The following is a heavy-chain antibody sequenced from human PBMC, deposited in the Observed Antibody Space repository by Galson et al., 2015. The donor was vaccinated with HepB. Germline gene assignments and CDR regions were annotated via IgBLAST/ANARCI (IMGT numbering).Heavy chain of an antibody. D-gene: IGHD6-19*01. Sequence: SLRLSCAASGFTFSSYSMNWVRQAPGKGLEWVSYISSSSSTIYYADSVKGRFIISRDNAKNSLYLQMNSLRAEDTAVYYCARDREAVAGTEYFQHWGQGTLVTVSS. J-gene: IGHJ1*01. CDR2: ISSSSSTI. CDR1: GFTFSSYS. CDR3: ARDREAVAGTEYFQH. V-gene: IGHV3-48*01.